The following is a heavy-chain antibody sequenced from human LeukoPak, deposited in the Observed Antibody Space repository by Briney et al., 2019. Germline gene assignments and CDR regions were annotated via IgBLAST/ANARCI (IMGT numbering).Heavy chain of an antibody. CDR2: ISSSRSHT. CDR1: GFTFSSYS. D-gene: IGHD3-9*01. J-gene: IGHJ3*02. V-gene: IGHV3-21*01. CDR3: ARGSDILTGYPENAFDI. Sequence: GGSLRLSCAASGFTFSSYSMNWVRQAPGKGMEWVSSISSSRSHTYYADSVKGRFTISRDNAKNSLYLQMNSLRGEDTAVYYCARGSDILTGYPENAFDIWGQGTMVTVSS.